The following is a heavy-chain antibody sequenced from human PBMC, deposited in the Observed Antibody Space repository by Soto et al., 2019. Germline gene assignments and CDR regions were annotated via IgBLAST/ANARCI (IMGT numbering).Heavy chain of an antibody. CDR3: APSSGWYAPFDY. CDR2: IWYDGSNK. V-gene: IGHV3-33*01. Sequence: PGGSLRLSCAASGFTFSSYGMHWVRQAPGKGLEWVAVIWYDGSNKYYADSVKGRFTISRDNSKNTLYLQMNSLRAEDTAVYYCAPSSGWYAPFDYWGQGTLVTVSS. CDR1: GFTFSSYG. J-gene: IGHJ4*02. D-gene: IGHD6-19*01.